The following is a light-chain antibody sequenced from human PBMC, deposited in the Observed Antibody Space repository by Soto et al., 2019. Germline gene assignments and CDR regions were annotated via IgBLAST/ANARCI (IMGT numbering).Light chain of an antibody. V-gene: IGKV1-39*01. CDR3: QQSYTSPVT. J-gene: IGKJ4*01. Sequence: DIQMTQSPSPLSVSIGDRVTITCRASQSISTYLNWYEQKPGKAPNLLIYGASTLQSGVPSRFSGGGSGTYFTLTISGLQPEDFGSYYCQQSYTSPVTFGGGTKVEIK. CDR1: QSISTY. CDR2: GAS.